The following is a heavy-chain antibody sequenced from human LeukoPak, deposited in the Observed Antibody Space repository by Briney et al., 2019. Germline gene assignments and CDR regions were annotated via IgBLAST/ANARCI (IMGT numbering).Heavy chain of an antibody. J-gene: IGHJ4*02. CDR2: VSYSGNT. CDR1: GGSISSYY. CDR3: ARKRKGAYDFDY. D-gene: IGHD3-16*01. V-gene: IGHV4-59*12. Sequence: KPSETLSLTCTVSGGSISSYYWNWIRQPPGKGLEWIGYVSYSGNTKYNPSLQSRVTMSVDTSNNQFSLKLSSVTAADTAVYYCARKRKGAYDFDYWGQGTLVTVSS.